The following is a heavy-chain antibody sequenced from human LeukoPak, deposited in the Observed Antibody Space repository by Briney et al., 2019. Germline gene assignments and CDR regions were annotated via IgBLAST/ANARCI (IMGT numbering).Heavy chain of an antibody. CDR2: INPTGGST. CDR1: GYTFTSYY. J-gene: IGHJ5*02. Sequence: ASVKVSCKASGYTFTSYYMHWVRRAPGQGLEWMGLINPTGGSTGYAQKFQGRVTMTRDMSTSTDYMELSSLRSEDTAIYYCARDNSVGDNAWWFDPWGQGTLVTASS. D-gene: IGHD1-26*01. V-gene: IGHV1-46*01. CDR3: ARDNSVGDNAWWFDP.